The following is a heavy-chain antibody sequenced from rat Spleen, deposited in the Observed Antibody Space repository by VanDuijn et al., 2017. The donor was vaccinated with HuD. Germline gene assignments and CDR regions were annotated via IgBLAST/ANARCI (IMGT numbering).Heavy chain of an antibody. CDR3: ARHGEQLFDF. CDR1: GFTFSNYY. CDR2: ISSGGDNT. D-gene: IGHD1-10*01. Sequence: EVQLVESGGGLVQPGRSMELSCAASGFTFSNYYMAWVRQAPTKGLEWVASISSGGDNTYYRDFVKGRFTISRDNAKSTLSLQMGSLRSEDTATYYCARHGEQLFDFWGPGTMVTVSS. V-gene: IGHV5-25*01. J-gene: IGHJ1*01.